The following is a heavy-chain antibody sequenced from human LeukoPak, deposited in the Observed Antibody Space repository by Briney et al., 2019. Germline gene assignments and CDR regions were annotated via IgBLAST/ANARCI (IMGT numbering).Heavy chain of an antibody. Sequence: SVKVSCKASGGTFSSYAISWVRQAPGQGLEWMGGIIPIFGTANYAQKFQGRVTITTDESTSTAYMELSSLRSEDTAVYYCASVKSGDTWFDPWGQGTLVTVSP. J-gene: IGHJ5*02. CDR3: ASVKSGDTWFDP. CDR2: IIPIFGTA. V-gene: IGHV1-69*05. D-gene: IGHD1-14*01. CDR1: GGTFSSYA.